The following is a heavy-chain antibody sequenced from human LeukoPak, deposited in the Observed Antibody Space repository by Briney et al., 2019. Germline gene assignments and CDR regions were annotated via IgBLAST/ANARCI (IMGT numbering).Heavy chain of an antibody. V-gene: IGHV3-7*01. CDR3: ATGNYYDSRGYYTFGH. CDR1: GFTFSSHW. J-gene: IGHJ4*02. Sequence: GSLRLSCAASGFTFSSHWMSWVRQAPGKGLEWVANIKQDGSERYYVDSVKGRFTIYRDNAKNSLYLQMNSLRAEDTAVYYCATGNYYDSRGYYTFGHWGQGTLVTVSS. CDR2: IKQDGSER. D-gene: IGHD3-22*01.